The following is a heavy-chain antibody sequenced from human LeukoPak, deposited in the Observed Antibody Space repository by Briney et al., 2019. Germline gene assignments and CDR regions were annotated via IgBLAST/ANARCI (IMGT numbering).Heavy chain of an antibody. Sequence: GGSLRLSCAASGFTFSSYSMNWVRQAPGKGLEWVANIKQDGSEKYYVDSVKGRFTISRDNAKNSLYLQMNSLRAEDTAVYYCARAGYGFRWFGELLPRSLDYWGQGTLVTVSS. CDR2: IKQDGSEK. CDR1: GFTFSSYS. J-gene: IGHJ4*02. V-gene: IGHV3-7*01. D-gene: IGHD3-10*01. CDR3: ARAGYGFRWFGELLPRSLDY.